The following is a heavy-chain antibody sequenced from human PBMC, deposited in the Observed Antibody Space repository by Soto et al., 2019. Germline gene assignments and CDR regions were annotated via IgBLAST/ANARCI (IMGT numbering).Heavy chain of an antibody. CDR2: LYNTGST. D-gene: IGHD2-8*02. V-gene: IGHV4-59*12. Sequence: SETLSLTCTVSGGSFSPNYWSWIRQPPGKGLEWIGYLYNTGSTIYNPSLKSRVTISVDTSKNQFSLKLTSVTAADTAVYYCARDKITGLFDYWGQGTLVTVSS. CDR3: ARDKITGLFDY. J-gene: IGHJ4*02. CDR1: GGSFSPNY.